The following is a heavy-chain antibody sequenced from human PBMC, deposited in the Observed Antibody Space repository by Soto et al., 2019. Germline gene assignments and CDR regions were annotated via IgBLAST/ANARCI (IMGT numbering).Heavy chain of an antibody. Sequence: QVQLQESGPGLVKPSETLSLTCTVSGGSISSSSYYWGWIRQPPGKGLEWIGSIYYSGSTYYNPSNKSRVTKSVDTSKTQSSLKPLSVTPAATTVHYCARHQLEMVGIAAAEVDYWGQGTLVTVSS. CDR3: ARHQLEMVGIAAAEVDY. CDR2: IYYSGST. V-gene: IGHV4-39*01. J-gene: IGHJ4*02. CDR1: GGSISSSSYY. D-gene: IGHD6-13*01.